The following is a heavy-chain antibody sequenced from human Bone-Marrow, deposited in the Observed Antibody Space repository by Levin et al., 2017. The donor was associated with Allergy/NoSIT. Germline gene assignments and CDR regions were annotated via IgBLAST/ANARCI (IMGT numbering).Heavy chain of an antibody. CDR3: ASDSIAVAGTGDWFDP. J-gene: IGHJ5*02. V-gene: IGHV4-4*07. CDR2: IYTSGST. Sequence: SQTLSLTCTVSGGSISSYYWSWIRQPAGKGLEWIGRIYTSGSTNYNPSLKSRVTMSVDTSKNQFSLKLSSVTAADTAVYYCASDSIAVAGTGDWFDPWGQGTLVTVSS. CDR1: GGSISSYY. D-gene: IGHD6-19*01.